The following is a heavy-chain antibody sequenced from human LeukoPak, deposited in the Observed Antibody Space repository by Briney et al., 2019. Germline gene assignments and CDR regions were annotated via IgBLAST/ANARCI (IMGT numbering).Heavy chain of an antibody. V-gene: IGHV1-18*01. CDR2: ISGYNGNT. CDR3: ARDFHSSGYYHYFHY. D-gene: IGHD3-22*01. CDR1: GYTFTSYG. Sequence: GASVKVSCKASGYTFTSYGISWVRQAPGQALEWMGWISGYNGNTNYAQKLQGRVTMTTDTSTSTAYMELRSLRSDDTAVYYCARDFHSSGYYHYFHYWGQGRLVTVSS. J-gene: IGHJ4*02.